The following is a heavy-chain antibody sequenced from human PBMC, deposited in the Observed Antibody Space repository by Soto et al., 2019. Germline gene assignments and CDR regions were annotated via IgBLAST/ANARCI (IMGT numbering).Heavy chain of an antibody. CDR2: INPSGGST. J-gene: IGHJ6*02. Sequence: ASVKVSCKASGYTFTSYYMHWVRQAPGQGLEWMGIINPSGGSTSYAQKFQGRVTMTRDTSTSTVYMELSSLRSEDTAVYYCARDYGSSPQVYYGMDVWGQGTTVTVSS. D-gene: IGHD6-13*01. CDR1: GYTFTSYY. CDR3: ARDYGSSPQVYYGMDV. V-gene: IGHV1-46*01.